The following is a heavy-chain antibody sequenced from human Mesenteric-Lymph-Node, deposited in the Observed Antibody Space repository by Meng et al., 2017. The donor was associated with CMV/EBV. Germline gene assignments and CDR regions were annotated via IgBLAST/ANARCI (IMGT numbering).Heavy chain of an antibody. V-gene: IGHV2-5*02. D-gene: IGHD6-25*01. Sequence: SGLSRNTKGGGVGWIRQHPGKALEWLALIYWDDDKRYSPSLKSRLTITKDTSRNQVVRTMTNMGPVDTATYYCARRRLLATAENWFDPWGQGTLVTVSS. J-gene: IGHJ5*02. CDR3: ARRRLLATAENWFDP. CDR1: GLSRNTKGGG. CDR2: IYWDDDK.